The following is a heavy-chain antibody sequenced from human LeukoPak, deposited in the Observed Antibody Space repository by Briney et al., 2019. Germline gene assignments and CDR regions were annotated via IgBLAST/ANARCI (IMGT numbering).Heavy chain of an antibody. Sequence: GGSLRLSCAASGFTFDDYAMHWVRQAPGKGLEWVSLISWDGGSTYYADSVKGRFTISRDNSKNSLYLQMSSLRAEDTALHYYAKGGDYGDYRGYFDYWGQGTLVTVSS. CDR1: GFTFDDYA. CDR2: ISWDGGST. CDR3: AKGGDYGDYRGYFDY. V-gene: IGHV3-43D*04. D-gene: IGHD4-17*01. J-gene: IGHJ4*02.